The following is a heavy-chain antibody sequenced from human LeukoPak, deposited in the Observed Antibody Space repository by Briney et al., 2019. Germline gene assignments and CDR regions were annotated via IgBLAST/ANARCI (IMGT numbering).Heavy chain of an antibody. J-gene: IGHJ6*02. V-gene: IGHV1-18*01. CDR1: GYTFTSYG. Sequence: ASVKVSCKASGYTFTSYGISWVRQAPGQGLEWMGRISAYNGNTNYAQKLQGRVTMTTDTSTSTAYMELRSLRSDDTAVYYCARDRGYSYGFYYYYYGMDVWGQGTTVTVSS. CDR2: ISAYNGNT. D-gene: IGHD5-18*01. CDR3: ARDRGYSYGFYYYYYGMDV.